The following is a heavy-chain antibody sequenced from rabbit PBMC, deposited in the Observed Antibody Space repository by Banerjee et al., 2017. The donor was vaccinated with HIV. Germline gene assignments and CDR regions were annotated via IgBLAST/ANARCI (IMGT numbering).Heavy chain of an antibody. V-gene: IGHV1S40*01. CDR2: IYAGSSGST. CDR1: GFTLSNYY. J-gene: IGHJ4*01. Sequence: QSLEESGGDLVKPGASLTLTCTASGFTLSNYYVCWVRQAPGKGLEWIACIYAGSSGSTYYASWAKGRFTISKTSSTTVTLQMTSLTAADTATYFCAKGSGYNGDGYDLWGPGTLVTVS. CDR3: AKGSGYNGDGYDL. D-gene: IGHD6-1*01.